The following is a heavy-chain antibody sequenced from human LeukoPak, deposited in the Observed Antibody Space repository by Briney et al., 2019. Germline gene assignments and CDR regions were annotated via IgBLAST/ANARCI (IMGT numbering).Heavy chain of an antibody. V-gene: IGHV3-33*08. Sequence: GGSLRLSCSASGFTFSYYAMHWVRQAPGKGLEWVAVIWYDGSNKYYADSVKGRFTISRDNSKNTLYLQMNSLRAEDTAVYYCAREGRQLAGWFDPWGQGTLVTVSS. J-gene: IGHJ5*02. CDR1: GFTFSYYA. D-gene: IGHD6-6*01. CDR2: IWYDGSNK. CDR3: AREGRQLAGWFDP.